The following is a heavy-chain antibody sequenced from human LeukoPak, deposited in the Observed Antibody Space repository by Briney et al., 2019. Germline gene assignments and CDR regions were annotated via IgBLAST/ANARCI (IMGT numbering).Heavy chain of an antibody. CDR3: ARNYGSGSYDYYYYMDV. CDR2: INPNSGGT. V-gene: IGHV1-2*02. D-gene: IGHD3-10*01. Sequence: GASVKVSCKASGYTFTGYYMHWVRQAPGQGLEWMGWINPNSGGTNYAQKFQGRVTMTRDTSISTAYMELRSLRSDDTAVYYCARNYGSGSYDYYYYMDVWGKGTTVTVSS. J-gene: IGHJ6*03. CDR1: GYTFTGYY.